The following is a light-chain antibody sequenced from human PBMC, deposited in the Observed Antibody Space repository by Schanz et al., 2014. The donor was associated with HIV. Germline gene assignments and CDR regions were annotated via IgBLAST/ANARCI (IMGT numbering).Light chain of an antibody. V-gene: IGKV3-20*01. CDR3: HHYGDSRGT. CDR1: QSLTTNY. CDR2: GAS. Sequence: ETVLTQSPGSLSLSPGDRATLSCRASQSLTTNYLAWYQQKLGQAPRLLIFGASNRATGFPDRFSGSASGTDFTLTISRVEPDDFAVYYCHHYGDSRGTFGGGTEVDI. J-gene: IGKJ4*02.